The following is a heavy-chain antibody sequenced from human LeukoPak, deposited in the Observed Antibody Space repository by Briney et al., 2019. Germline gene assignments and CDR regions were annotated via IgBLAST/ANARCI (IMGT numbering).Heavy chain of an antibody. D-gene: IGHD4-17*01. J-gene: IGHJ4*02. Sequence: GGSLGLSCAASGFTFSSYAMHWVRQAPGKGLEWVAVISYDGSNKYYADSVKGRFTISRDNSKNTLYLQMNSLRAEDTAVYYCARDRSPYSGYGDLVGYWGQGTLVTVSS. V-gene: IGHV3-30-3*01. CDR3: ARDRSPYSGYGDLVGY. CDR1: GFTFSSYA. CDR2: ISYDGSNK.